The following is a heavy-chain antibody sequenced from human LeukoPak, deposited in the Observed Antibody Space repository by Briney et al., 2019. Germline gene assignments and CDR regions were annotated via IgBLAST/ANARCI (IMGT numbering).Heavy chain of an antibody. Sequence: SETLSLTCAVSGGSISSSNWWSWVRPPPGKGLEWIGEIFHSGTGNYNPSLKSRVTISVDKSNNQFSLRLTSVTAADTAVYYCARISNWFDPWGQGTLVTVSS. V-gene: IGHV4-4*02. CDR1: GGSISSSNW. J-gene: IGHJ5*02. CDR2: IFHSGTG. CDR3: ARISNWFDP.